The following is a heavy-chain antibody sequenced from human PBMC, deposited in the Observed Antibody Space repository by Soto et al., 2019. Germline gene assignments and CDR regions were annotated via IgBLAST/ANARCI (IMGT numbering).Heavy chain of an antibody. D-gene: IGHD6-13*01. CDR2: MTWNSGII. J-gene: IGHJ4*02. Sequence: EVQLVESGGGLVQPGRSLRLSCAASGFTFDDYAMHWVRQAQGKGLEWVSGMTWNSGIIGYADSVRGRFTISRDNAKNSLYLQMNSLRAEDTALDYCAKVLGSSSWYYFDYWGQGTLVTVSS. V-gene: IGHV3-9*01. CDR3: AKVLGSSSWYYFDY. CDR1: GFTFDDYA.